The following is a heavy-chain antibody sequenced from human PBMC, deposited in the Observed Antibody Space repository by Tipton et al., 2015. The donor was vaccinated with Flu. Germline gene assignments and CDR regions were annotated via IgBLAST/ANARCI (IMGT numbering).Heavy chain of an antibody. Sequence: TLSLTCAAYGESFSGYYWSCIRQPPGKGLEWIGEINHSGSTNYNPSLKSRVTISVDTSKNQFSLKLSSVTAADTAVYYCARGGRTTVTPDYWGQGTLVTVSS. V-gene: IGHV4-34*01. CDR1: GESFSGYY. CDR3: ARGGRTTVTPDY. J-gene: IGHJ4*02. CDR2: INHSGST. D-gene: IGHD4-11*01.